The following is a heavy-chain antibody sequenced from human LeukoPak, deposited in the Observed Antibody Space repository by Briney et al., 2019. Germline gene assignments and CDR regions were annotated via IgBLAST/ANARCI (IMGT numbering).Heavy chain of an antibody. CDR1: GFTFSDYY. J-gene: IGHJ4*02. D-gene: IGHD2-21*02. CDR2: ISGSGRII. V-gene: IGHV3-11*01. CDR3: VRDGRYCGGDCYLDY. Sequence: GGSLRLSCAASGFTFSDYYMSWIRQAPGKGLEWLSYISGSGRIINYADSVRGRFTISRDNARNSFDLQMDSLRAEDTAVYYCVRDGRYCGGDCYLDYWGQGTLVTVSS.